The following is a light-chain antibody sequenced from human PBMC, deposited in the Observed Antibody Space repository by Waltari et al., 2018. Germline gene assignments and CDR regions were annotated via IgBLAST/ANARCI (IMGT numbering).Light chain of an antibody. V-gene: IGLV2-14*03. J-gene: IGLJ1*01. Sequence: QSALAQPASVSGIPGQSISISCTGTSSDIGGYNYVSWYQQHSGKAPKGILYGVTYRAPGISNRFAGSKSGNAASLTIYGLQAEDEAYYYCSSYAGSSYVFGTGTKVTVL. CDR1: SSDIGGYNY. CDR3: SSYAGSSYV. CDR2: GVT.